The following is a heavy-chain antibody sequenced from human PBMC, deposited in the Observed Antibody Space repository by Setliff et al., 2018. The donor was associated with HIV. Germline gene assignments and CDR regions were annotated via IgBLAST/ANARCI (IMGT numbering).Heavy chain of an antibody. V-gene: IGHV4-59*08. Sequence: SETLSLTCTVSGGSISSYYWSWIRQPPGKGLEWIGYIYYSGSTNYNPSLKSRVTISVDTSKNQFSLKVNSVTAADTAIYYCARGGPAVAYAVDVWGQGTMVTVSS. CDR2: IYYSGST. CDR1: GGSISSYY. CDR3: ARGGPAVAYAVDV. D-gene: IGHD5-12*01. J-gene: IGHJ6*02.